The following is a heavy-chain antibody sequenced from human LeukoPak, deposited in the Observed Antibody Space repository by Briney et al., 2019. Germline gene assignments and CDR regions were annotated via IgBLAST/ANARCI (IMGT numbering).Heavy chain of an antibody. CDR2: VNPGGSST. D-gene: IGHD3-3*01. CDR3: ARAHTSAPGTLFDY. J-gene: IGHJ4*02. CDR1: GYTFSTYY. V-gene: IGHV1-46*01. Sequence: ASVKVSCKASGYTFSTYYMHWVRQAPGQGLEWLGRVNPGGSSTSYAQKFQRRVTMTTDTSTSTLYMELSSLGSDDTAVYYCARAHTSAPGTLFDYWGQGTLVTVSS.